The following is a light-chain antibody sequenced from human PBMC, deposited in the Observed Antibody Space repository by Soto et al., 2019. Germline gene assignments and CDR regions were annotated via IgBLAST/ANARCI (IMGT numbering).Light chain of an antibody. J-gene: IGKJ4*01. CDR3: QQYYSTPLT. V-gene: IGKV1-39*01. Sequence: DIHMTQSPSSLSASVGYRVTITCRASQSISSYLNWHQQKPGKAPKLLIYKASTLKSGVPSRFSGSGSGTDFTLTISSLQAEDVAVYYCQQYYSTPLTFGGGTKVDIK. CDR2: KAS. CDR1: QSISSY.